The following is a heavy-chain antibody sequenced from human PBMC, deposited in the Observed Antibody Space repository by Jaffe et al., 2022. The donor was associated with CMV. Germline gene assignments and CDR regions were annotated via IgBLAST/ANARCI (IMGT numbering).Heavy chain of an antibody. CDR2: INHSGST. CDR3: ARGIRVGIAVAGSVPNWFDP. V-gene: IGHV4-34*01. Sequence: QVQLQQWGAGLLKPSETLSLTCAVYGGSFSGYYWSWIRQPPGKGLEWIGEINHSGSTNYNPSLKSRVTISVDTSKNQFSLKLSSVTAADTAVYYCARGIRVGIAVAGSVPNWFDPWGQGTLVTVSS. D-gene: IGHD6-19*01. J-gene: IGHJ5*02. CDR1: GGSFSGYY.